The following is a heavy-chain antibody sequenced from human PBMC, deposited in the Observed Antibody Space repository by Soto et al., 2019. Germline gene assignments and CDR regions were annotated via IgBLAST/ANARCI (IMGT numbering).Heavy chain of an antibody. J-gene: IGHJ4*02. D-gene: IGHD5-12*01. Sequence: QVQLQQWGAGLLKPSETLSLTCAVYGGSFSGCYWSWIRQPPGKGLEWIGEINHSGSTNYNPSLKSRVTISVDTSKNQFSLKLSSVTAADTAVYYCAGGRRDGYNPSRYFDYWGQGTLVTVSS. V-gene: IGHV4-34*01. CDR3: AGGRRDGYNPSRYFDY. CDR2: INHSGST. CDR1: GGSFSGCY.